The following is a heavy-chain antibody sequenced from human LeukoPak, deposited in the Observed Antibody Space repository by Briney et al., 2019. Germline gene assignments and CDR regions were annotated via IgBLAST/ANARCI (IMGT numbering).Heavy chain of an antibody. D-gene: IGHD6-19*01. CDR2: FDSEDGET. CDR3: ATLRRPSSGWSKGGRDAFDI. CDR1: GYTLTELS. V-gene: IGHV1-24*01. J-gene: IGHJ3*02. Sequence: ASVKVSCKVSGYTLTELSMHWVRQAPGKGLEWMGGFDSEDGETIYAQKFQGRVTMTEDTSTDTAYMELSSLRSEDTAVYYCATLRRPSSGWSKGGRDAFDIWGQGTMVTVSS.